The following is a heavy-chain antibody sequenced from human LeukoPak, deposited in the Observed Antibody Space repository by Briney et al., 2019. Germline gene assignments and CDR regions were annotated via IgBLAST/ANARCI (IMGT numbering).Heavy chain of an antibody. J-gene: IGHJ4*02. CDR1: GFTFSSYS. CDR3: AKNEGGWYSYGYSLDY. Sequence: GGSLRLSCAASGFTFSSYSMNWVRQAPGKGLEWVSTISSSSSYIYYADSVKGRLTISRDNSQNTLYLQMNSLRDEDTAVYYCAKNEGGWYSYGYSLDYWGQGTLVTVSS. CDR2: ISSSSSYI. V-gene: IGHV3-21*01. D-gene: IGHD5-18*01.